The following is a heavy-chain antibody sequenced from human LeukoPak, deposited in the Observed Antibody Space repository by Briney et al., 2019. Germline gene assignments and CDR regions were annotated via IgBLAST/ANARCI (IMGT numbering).Heavy chain of an antibody. CDR2: IYYSGST. D-gene: IGHD2-15*01. CDR3: ARLGIYCSGGSCYPDAFDI. Sequence: SETLSLTCTVSGGSISSYYWSWIRQPPGKGLEWIGYIYYSGSTNYNPSLKSRVTISVDTSKNQFSLKLSSVTAADTAVYYCARLGIYCSGGSCYPDAFDIWGQGTMVTVSS. CDR1: GGSISSYY. V-gene: IGHV4-59*01. J-gene: IGHJ3*02.